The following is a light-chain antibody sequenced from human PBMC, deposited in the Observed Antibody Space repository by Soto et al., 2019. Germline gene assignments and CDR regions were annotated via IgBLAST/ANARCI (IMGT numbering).Light chain of an antibody. CDR3: QQYNSSPYT. V-gene: IGKV1-5*03. CDR2: KAS. Sequence: DIQMTQSPSTLSASVGDRVTITCRASESISSWLAWYQQKPGKAPKLLFYKASSLESGVPSRFSGSGSGTEFTLTISSLQPDDFAPYYCQQYNSSPYTFGQGTKLEIK. J-gene: IGKJ2*01. CDR1: ESISSW.